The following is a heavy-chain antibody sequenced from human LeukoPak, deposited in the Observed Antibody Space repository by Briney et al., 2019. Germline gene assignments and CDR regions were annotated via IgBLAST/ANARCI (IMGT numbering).Heavy chain of an antibody. J-gene: IGHJ4*02. CDR3: AKERYCSGGNCYPDDN. D-gene: IGHD2-15*01. CDR1: GFIFTDYG. CDR2: IRYDEKN. Sequence: GGSLRLSCAASGFIFTDYGMHWVRQAPGKGLDWVAFIRYDEKNYYAGSVKGRFTISRDNSKNTLYLQMSSLRVEDTAIYYCAKERYCSGGNCYPDDNWGQGTLVTVSS. V-gene: IGHV3-30*02.